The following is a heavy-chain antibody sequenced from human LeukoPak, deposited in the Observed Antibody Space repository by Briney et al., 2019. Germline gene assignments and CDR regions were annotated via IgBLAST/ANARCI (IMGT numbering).Heavy chain of an antibody. D-gene: IGHD1-26*01. V-gene: IGHV3-23*01. Sequence: GGSLRLSCAASGFTGFTFSNYVMSWVRQAPGKGLEWVSTISTGGDTYYADSVKGRFTISRDNSKNTLYLQVNSLRAEDTAVYYCAKGGKWDVTPFDYWGQGTLVTVSS. CDR2: ISTGGDT. CDR1: GFTGFTFSNYV. J-gene: IGHJ4*02. CDR3: AKGGKWDVTPFDY.